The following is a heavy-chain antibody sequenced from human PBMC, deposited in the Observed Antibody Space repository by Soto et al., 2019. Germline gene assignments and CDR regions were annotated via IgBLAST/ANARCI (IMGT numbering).Heavy chain of an antibody. J-gene: IGHJ6*02. V-gene: IGHV4-39*01. D-gene: IGHD3-10*01. Sequence: QLQLQESGPGLVKPSETLSLTCTVSGGSISSSSYYWGWIRQPPGKGLEWIGSIYYSGSTYYNPSLKSRVTISVDTSKNQFSLKLSSVTAADTAVYYCASLRITMVRGVEYYYYYGMDVWGQGTTVTVSS. CDR1: GGSISSSSYY. CDR3: ASLRITMVRGVEYYYYYGMDV. CDR2: IYYSGST.